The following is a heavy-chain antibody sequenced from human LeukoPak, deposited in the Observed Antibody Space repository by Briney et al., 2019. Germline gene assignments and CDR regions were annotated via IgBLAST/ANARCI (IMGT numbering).Heavy chain of an antibody. Sequence: ASVKVSCKASGYTFTDYYIHWVRQAPGQGLEWMGWIDPNTGGTNFAQKFQGRVTMTRDTSITTAYMELIRLRFDDTAVYHCARPRAFSYGQMYYFDYWGQGALVTVSS. D-gene: IGHD5-18*01. J-gene: IGHJ4*02. V-gene: IGHV1-2*02. CDR2: IDPNTGGT. CDR3: ARPRAFSYGQMYYFDY. CDR1: GYTFTDYY.